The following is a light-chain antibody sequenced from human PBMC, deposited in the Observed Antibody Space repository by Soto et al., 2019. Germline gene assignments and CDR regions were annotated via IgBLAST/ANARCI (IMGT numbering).Light chain of an antibody. CDR1: QSISKW. J-gene: IGKJ1*01. V-gene: IGKV1-5*01. CDR2: DVS. Sequence: DIQMTQSPSTLSASVGDRVTITCRASQSISKWLAWYQQKPGKAPKLMIYDVSSLESGVPSRFSGSGSGTEFTLTISSLQPDDSATYYCQHYNTFWTFGQGTKVEIK. CDR3: QHYNTFWT.